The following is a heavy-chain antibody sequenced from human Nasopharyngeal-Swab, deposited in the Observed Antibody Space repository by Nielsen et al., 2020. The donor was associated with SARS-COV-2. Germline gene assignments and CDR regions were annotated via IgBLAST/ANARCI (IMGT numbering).Heavy chain of an antibody. CDR3: AFRWWRSSWYGDY. V-gene: IGHV1-24*01. D-gene: IGHD6-13*01. Sequence: ASVKVTCKVSGYTLTELSMHWVRQAPGKGLEWMGGFDPEDGETIYAQKFQGRVTMTEDTSTDTAYMELSSLRSEDTAVYYCAFRWWRSSWYGDYWGQGTLVTVSS. CDR2: FDPEDGET. CDR1: GYTLTELS. J-gene: IGHJ4*02.